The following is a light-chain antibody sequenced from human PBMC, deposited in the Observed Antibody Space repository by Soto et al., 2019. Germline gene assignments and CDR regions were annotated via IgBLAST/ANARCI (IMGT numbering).Light chain of an antibody. CDR2: GAS. CDR1: QSVSNNY. V-gene: IGKV3-20*01. CDR3: QQYGRSGT. Sequence: EIVLTQSLGTLSLSPVEGPNLYCRASQSVSNNYLAWYQQKPGQAPRLLIYGASNRATGIPDRFSGSGSGTDFTLTISRLEPEDFAVYYCQQYGRSGTFGQGTKVDIK. J-gene: IGKJ1*01.